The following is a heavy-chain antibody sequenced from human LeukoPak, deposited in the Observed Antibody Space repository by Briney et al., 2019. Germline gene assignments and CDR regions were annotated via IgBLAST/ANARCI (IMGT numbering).Heavy chain of an antibody. Sequence: GGSLRLSCTVSEFTFSSHPMSWVRQAPGKGLEGVSSISSDSTGTYYADSVKGRFTISRDNSKNTLYLQMNSLRAEDTALYYCASSSGWYGDDSSGYSIWGQGTMVTVSS. CDR3: ASSSGWYGDDSSGYSI. D-gene: IGHD3-22*01. CDR1: EFTFSSHP. V-gene: IGHV3-23*01. J-gene: IGHJ3*02. CDR2: ISSDSTGT.